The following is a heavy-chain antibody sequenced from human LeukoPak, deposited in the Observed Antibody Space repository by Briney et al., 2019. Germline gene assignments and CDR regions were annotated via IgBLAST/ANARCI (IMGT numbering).Heavy chain of an antibody. D-gene: IGHD2-2*01. CDR1: GYTFSGNY. J-gene: IGHJ6*02. CDR3: ARDHCASTGCYEDYYYGLDV. CDR2: INPNSGGT. V-gene: IGHV1-2*02. Sequence: APVKVSCKASGYTFSGNYIQWVRQAPGQGLEWMGWINPNSGGTNYAQNFQGRVTVTRDTSISTVYMELSRLTSDDTAVYYCARDHCASTGCYEDYYYGLDVWGQGTTVTVSS.